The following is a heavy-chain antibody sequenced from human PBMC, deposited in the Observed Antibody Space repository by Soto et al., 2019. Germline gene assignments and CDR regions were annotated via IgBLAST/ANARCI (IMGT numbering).Heavy chain of an antibody. V-gene: IGHV1-46*02. Sequence: ASVKVSCKASGYTLNTHYMHWVRQAPGQGPEWMGIINPRGGGTTYAQNFQDRVTMTSDTSSSTVYMELSSLRSEDTAVYYCARGGGFSPYYYNLDVWGQGTTVTVSS. D-gene: IGHD2-15*01. CDR1: GYTLNTHY. CDR2: INPRGGGT. J-gene: IGHJ6*02. CDR3: ARGGGFSPYYYNLDV.